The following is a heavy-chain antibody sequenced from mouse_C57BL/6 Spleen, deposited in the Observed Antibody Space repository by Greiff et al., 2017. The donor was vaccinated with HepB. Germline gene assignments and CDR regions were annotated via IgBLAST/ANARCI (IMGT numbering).Heavy chain of an antibody. CDR1: GYTFTSYG. CDR2: IYPRSGNT. D-gene: IGHD2-4*01. V-gene: IGHV1-81*01. Sequence: QVQLQQSGAELARPGASVKLSCKASGYTFTSYGISWVKQRTGQGLEWIGEIYPRSGNTYYNKKFKGKATLTADKSSSTAYMELRSLTSEDSAVYFCAREVFDYGGDYWGQGTTLTVSS. CDR3: AREVFDYGGDY. J-gene: IGHJ2*01.